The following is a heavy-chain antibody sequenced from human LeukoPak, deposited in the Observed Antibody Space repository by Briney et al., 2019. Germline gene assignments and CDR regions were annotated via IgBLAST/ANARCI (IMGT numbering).Heavy chain of an antibody. D-gene: IGHD4-11*01. CDR2: IIPLLGIA. CDR1: GGTFSSYA. CDR3: ARDRTTVYPPDPFDI. V-gene: IGHV1-69*04. J-gene: IGHJ3*02. Sequence: GASVKVSCKASGGTFSSYAISWVRQAPGQGLEGMGRIIPLLGIANYAQKFQGRVTIYMDMSSLRSEDTAVYYCARDRTTVYPPDPFDIWGQGTMVTVSS.